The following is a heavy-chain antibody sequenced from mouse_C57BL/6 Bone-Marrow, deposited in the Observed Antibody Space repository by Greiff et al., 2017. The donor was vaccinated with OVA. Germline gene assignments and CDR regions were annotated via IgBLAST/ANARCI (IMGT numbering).Heavy chain of an antibody. CDR3: ARCDGYPFDY. CDR2: INPYNGGT. CDR1: GYTFTDYY. V-gene: IGHV1-19*01. D-gene: IGHD2-3*01. Sequence: EVQLQQSGPVLVKPGASVKMSCKASGYTFTDYYMNWVKQSHGKSLEWIGVINPYNGGTSYNQKFKGKATLTVDKSSSTAYMELNSLTSEDSAVYYCARCDGYPFDYWGQGTTRTVSS. J-gene: IGHJ2*01.